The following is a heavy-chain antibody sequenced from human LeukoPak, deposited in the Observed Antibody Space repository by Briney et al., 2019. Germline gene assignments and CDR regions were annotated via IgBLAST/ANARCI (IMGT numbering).Heavy chain of an antibody. Sequence: PGGSLRLSCAASGFTFSSYWMSWVRQAPGKGLEWVANIKQDGSEKYYVDSAKGRFTISRHNAKNSLYLQMNSLRAEDTAVYYWARVGGGYYYGVFVYWGEGALVTVSS. CDR2: IKQDGSEK. CDR1: GFTFSSYW. V-gene: IGHV3-7*05. J-gene: IGHJ4*02. CDR3: ARVGGGYYYGVFVY. D-gene: IGHD3-22*01.